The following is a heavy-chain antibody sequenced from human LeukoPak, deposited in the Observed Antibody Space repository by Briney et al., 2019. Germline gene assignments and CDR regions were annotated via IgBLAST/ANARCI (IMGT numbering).Heavy chain of an antibody. V-gene: IGHV3-48*01. CDR2: ISSSSSTI. D-gene: IGHD3-10*01. CDR1: GFTFSSYS. CDR3: ARERGGAFDI. Sequence: PGGSLRLSCAASGFTFSSYSMNWVRQAPGKGLEWVSYISSSSSTIYYADSVKGRFTISRDSAKNSLNLQMNSLRAEDTAVYYCARERGGAFDIWGQGTMVTVSS. J-gene: IGHJ3*02.